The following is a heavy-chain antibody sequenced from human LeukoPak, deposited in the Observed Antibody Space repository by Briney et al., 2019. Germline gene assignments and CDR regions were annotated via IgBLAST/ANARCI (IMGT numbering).Heavy chain of an antibody. CDR1: GFTFSNAW. J-gene: IGHJ4*02. CDR3: TTDRGNYDGDFDY. V-gene: IGHV3-15*01. D-gene: IGHD3-3*01. Sequence: GGPLRLSCAASGFTFSNAWMSWVRQAPGKGLEWVGRIKSKTDGGTTDYAAPVKGRFTISRDDSKNTLYLQMNSLKTEDTAVYYCTTDRGNYDGDFDYWGQGTLVTVSS. CDR2: IKSKTDGGTT.